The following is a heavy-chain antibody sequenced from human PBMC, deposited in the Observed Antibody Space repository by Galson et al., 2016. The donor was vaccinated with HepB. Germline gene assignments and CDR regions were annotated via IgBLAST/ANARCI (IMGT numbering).Heavy chain of an antibody. J-gene: IGHJ5*02. V-gene: IGHV3-21*01. CDR1: GFTFSKFATYS. CDR2: ISSGSTYI. CDR3: ARDLMMLDYGDYNDWPDP. Sequence: SLRLSCAASGFTFSKFATYSMNWVRQAPGKRLEWVSSISSGSTYIHYADSVKGRFTISRDNSRNSLFLQMNGLRPEDTAVYYCARDLMMLDYGDYNDWPDPWGQGTLVTVSS. D-gene: IGHD4-17*01.